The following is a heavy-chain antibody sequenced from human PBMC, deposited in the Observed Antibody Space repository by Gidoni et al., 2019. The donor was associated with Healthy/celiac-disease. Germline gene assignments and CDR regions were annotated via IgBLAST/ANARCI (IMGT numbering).Heavy chain of an antibody. CDR2: ISGSGGST. D-gene: IGHD3-22*01. CDR3: AKDKKERGLYYYDSSGYYYPDY. V-gene: IGHV3-23*01. J-gene: IGHJ4*02. Sequence: EVQLLESGGGLVQPGGSLRLSCAASGFTFSSYAMSWVRQAPGKGLEWVSAISGSGGSTYYADSVKGRFTISRDNSKNTLYLQMNSLRAEDTAVYYCAKDKKERGLYYYDSSGYYYPDYWGQGTLVTVSS. CDR1: GFTFSSYA.